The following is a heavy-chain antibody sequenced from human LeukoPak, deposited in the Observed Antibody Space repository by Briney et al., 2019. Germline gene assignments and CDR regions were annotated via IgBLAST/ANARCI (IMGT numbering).Heavy chain of an antibody. Sequence: SETLSLTCTISGGSVSDYYWSWIRQSPGKGLEWLGYIYHTGSTSYSPSLKSRVTISADTYQNQFSLKLSSVTAADTAVYYCASRKLGNDYWGQGTLVTVSS. CDR1: GGSVSDYY. CDR3: ASRKLGNDY. CDR2: IYHTGST. V-gene: IGHV4-59*02. D-gene: IGHD7-27*01. J-gene: IGHJ4*02.